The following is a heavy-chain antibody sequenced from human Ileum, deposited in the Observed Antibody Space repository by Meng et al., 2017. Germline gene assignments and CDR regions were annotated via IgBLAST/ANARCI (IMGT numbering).Heavy chain of an antibody. Sequence: QLHLQQSGPGLVKPSETLSLTCTVSGGSFSTKFYWGWFRQSPGKGLEWIGSAYSSGRTYYNPSLMTRVTLSVDTSKNQFSLKLSSVTAADTGVYYCVVDSSGNYVQDAFDIWGQGTLVTVSS. V-gene: IGHV4-39*01. CDR3: VVDSSGNYVQDAFDI. D-gene: IGHD3-22*01. J-gene: IGHJ3*02. CDR2: AYSSGRT. CDR1: GGSFSTKFY.